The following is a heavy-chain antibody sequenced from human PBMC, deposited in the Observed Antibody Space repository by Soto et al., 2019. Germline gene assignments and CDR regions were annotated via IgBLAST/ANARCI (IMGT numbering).Heavy chain of an antibody. J-gene: IGHJ6*02. V-gene: IGHV3-23*01. Sequence: TGGSLRLSCAAYGFTFSSYAMSWVRQAPGKGLEWVSAISGSGGSTYYADSVKGRFTISRDNSKNTLYLQMNSLRAEDTAVYYCAKLNYYDFWSGYPYYYGMDVWGQGTTVTVSS. CDR2: ISGSGGST. D-gene: IGHD3-3*01. CDR1: GFTFSSYA. CDR3: AKLNYYDFWSGYPYYYGMDV.